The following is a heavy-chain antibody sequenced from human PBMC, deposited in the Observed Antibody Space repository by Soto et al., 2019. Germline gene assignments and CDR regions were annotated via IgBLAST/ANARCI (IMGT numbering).Heavy chain of an antibody. D-gene: IGHD3-22*01. CDR1: GYTLTELS. V-gene: IGHV1-24*01. CDR3: ASYANYYDSSGYYWYWFDP. J-gene: IGHJ5*02. Sequence: QVQLVQSGAEVKKPGASVKVSCKVSGYTLTELSMHWVRQAPGKGLEWMGGFDPEDGETIYAQKFQGRVTITADESTSTAYMELSSLRSEDTAVYYCASYANYYDSSGYYWYWFDPWGQGTLVTVSS. CDR2: FDPEDGET.